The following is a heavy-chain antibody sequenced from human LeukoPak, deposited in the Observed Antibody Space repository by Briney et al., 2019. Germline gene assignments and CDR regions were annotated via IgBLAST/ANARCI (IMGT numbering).Heavy chain of an antibody. V-gene: IGHV1-46*01. J-gene: IGHJ2*01. Sequence: ASVKVSCKASGYTFTSYYMHWVRQAPGQGLEWMGIINPSGGSTSYAQKFQGRVTMTRDTSTSTVYMELSSLRSEDTAVYYCASLTNCSSTSCCHWYFDLWGRGTLVTVSS. CDR3: ASLTNCSSTSCCHWYFDL. CDR1: GYTFTSYY. CDR2: INPSGGST. D-gene: IGHD2-2*01.